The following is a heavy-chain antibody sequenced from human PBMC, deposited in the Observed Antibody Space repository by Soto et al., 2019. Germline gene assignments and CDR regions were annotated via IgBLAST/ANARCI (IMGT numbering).Heavy chain of an antibody. CDR3: ARDPGIAVAGSDPYFYGMDV. CDR1: GYTFTSNC. J-gene: IGHJ6*02. CDR2: INPIGGST. D-gene: IGHD6-19*01. Sequence: GASVKVSCKASGYTFTSNCIHWVRQAAGEGLEWMGLINPIGGSTTYAQKFQGRVTMTRDTSTNTMYMELSTLTPDDTAVYYCARDPGIAVAGSDPYFYGMDVWGLGTTVTVSS. V-gene: IGHV1-46*01.